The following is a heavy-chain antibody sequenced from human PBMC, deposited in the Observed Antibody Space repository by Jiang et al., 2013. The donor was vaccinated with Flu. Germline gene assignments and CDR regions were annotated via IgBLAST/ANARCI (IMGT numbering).Heavy chain of an antibody. D-gene: IGHD4-17*01. CDR2: SSVHNDNT. CDR3: ARYYGDYPTMYAFDI. CDR1: GYTLTSYG. Sequence: GAEVKKPGASVKVSCKASGYTLTSYGISWVRQAPGQGLEWMGWSSVHNDNTNYAQNLQGRVTMTTDTSTSTAYMELRSLRSDDTAVYYCARYYGDYPTMYAFDIWGQGTMVTVSS. V-gene: IGHV1-18*01. J-gene: IGHJ3*02.